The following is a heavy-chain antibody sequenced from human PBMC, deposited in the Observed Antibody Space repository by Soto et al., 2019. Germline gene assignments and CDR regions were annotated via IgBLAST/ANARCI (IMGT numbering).Heavy chain of an antibody. CDR2: ISGSGGST. CDR1: GFTFSSYA. J-gene: IGHJ4*02. CDR3: AKDRTSLKPKVQYYFDY. Sequence: GSLRLSCAASGFTFSSYAMSWVRQAPGKGLEWVSAISGSGGSTYYADSVKGRFTISRDNSKNTLYLQMNSLRAEDTAVYYCAKDRTSLKPKVQYYFDYWGQGTLVTVSS. V-gene: IGHV3-23*01.